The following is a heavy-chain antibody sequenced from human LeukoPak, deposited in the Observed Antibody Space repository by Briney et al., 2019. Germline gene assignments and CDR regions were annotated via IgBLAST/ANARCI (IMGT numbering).Heavy chain of an antibody. V-gene: IGHV1-69*05. Sequence: SVKVSCKASGGTFSSYAISWVRQAPGQGLEWMGGIIPIFGTANYAQKFQGRVTITTDESTSTAYMELSSLRSEDTAVYYCARELRAGHYMDVWGKGTTVTVSS. J-gene: IGHJ6*03. CDR3: ARELRAGHYMDV. CDR2: IIPIFGTA. D-gene: IGHD3-16*01. CDR1: GGTFSSYA.